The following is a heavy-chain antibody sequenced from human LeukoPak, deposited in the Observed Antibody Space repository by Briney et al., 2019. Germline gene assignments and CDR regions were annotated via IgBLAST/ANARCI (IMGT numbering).Heavy chain of an antibody. Sequence: GESLQISCKGSGYSFTSYWIGWVRQMPGKGPEWMGIIYPGDSDTRYSPSFQGQVTISADKSISTAYLQWSSLKASDTAMYYCARHGSGSYDYYYYGMDVWGQGTTVTVSS. CDR3: ARHGSGSYDYYYYGMDV. J-gene: IGHJ6*02. CDR2: IYPGDSDT. CDR1: GYSFTSYW. V-gene: IGHV5-51*01. D-gene: IGHD1-26*01.